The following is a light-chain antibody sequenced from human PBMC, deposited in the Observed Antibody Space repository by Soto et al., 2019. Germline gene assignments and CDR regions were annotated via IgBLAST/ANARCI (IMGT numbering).Light chain of an antibody. J-gene: IGLJ3*02. CDR3: QSYDSGLSGSV. Sequence: QSVLTQPPSVSGAPGQRVTISCTGTSSNIGAGYDVNWYQHLPGAAPKLLLYTNGNRPSGVPDRFSGSKSGTSASLAITGLQAEDEADYYGQSYDSGLSGSVFGGGTKLTVL. CDR1: SSNIGAGYD. CDR2: TNG. V-gene: IGLV1-40*01.